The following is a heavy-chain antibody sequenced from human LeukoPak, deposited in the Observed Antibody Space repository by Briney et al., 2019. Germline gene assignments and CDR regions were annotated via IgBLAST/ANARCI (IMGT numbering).Heavy chain of an antibody. CDR2: IYPGDSDT. CDR1: GCSFTRFW. CDR3: ARHWGGSTTDPSDY. Sequence: GESLKISFKGSGCSFTRFWIVWVRQMPGKGLEWMGMIYPGDSDTRYSPSFQGQVTISADKSISTAYLQWSGLKASDTATYYCARHWGGSTTDPSDYWGQGTLVTVSS. D-gene: IGHD1-26*01. J-gene: IGHJ4*02. V-gene: IGHV5-51*01.